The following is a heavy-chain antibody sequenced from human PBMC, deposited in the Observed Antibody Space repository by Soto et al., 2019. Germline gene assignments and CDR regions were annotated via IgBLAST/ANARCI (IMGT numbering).Heavy chain of an antibody. CDR2: IIHIFGTA. CDR3: ARGAEAVLLWFGEFLSQGMDV. J-gene: IGHJ6*02. CDR1: GGTFSSYA. D-gene: IGHD3-10*01. V-gene: IGHV1-69*01. Sequence: QVQLVQSGAEVKKPGSSVKVSCKASGGTFSSYAISWVRQAPGQGLEWMGGIIHIFGTANYAQKFQGRVTITGDESTSTAYMELSSLRSEDKAVYYCARGAEAVLLWFGEFLSQGMDVWGQGTTVTVSS.